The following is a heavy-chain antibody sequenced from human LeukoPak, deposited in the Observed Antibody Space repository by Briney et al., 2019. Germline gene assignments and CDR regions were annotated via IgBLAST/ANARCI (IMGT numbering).Heavy chain of an antibody. V-gene: IGHV4-4*07. CDR1: GGSISSYY. CDR2: IYTSGST. D-gene: IGHD2-2*01. CDR3: GRGEGYCSSTSCLFDY. J-gene: IGHJ4*02. Sequence: SETLSLTCTVSGGSISSYYWSWLRQPAGKGREGFGRIYTSGSTKYNPPLKSRVTMSVDTSKNHLPLTLSSARAADTRVYYCGRGEGYCSSTSCLFDYWGQGTLVTVSS.